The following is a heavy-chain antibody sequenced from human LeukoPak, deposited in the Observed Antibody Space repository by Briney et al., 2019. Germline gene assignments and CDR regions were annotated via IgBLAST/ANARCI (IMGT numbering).Heavy chain of an antibody. CDR3: ARDYDISTASFDK. V-gene: IGHV3-30*02. CDR2: IGFDGRNQ. CDR1: GFPFSSYG. Sequence: GGSLRLSCAASGFPFSSYGMHWVRQAPGKGLEWLSFIGFDGRNQYFGDSVRGRFTISRDNSKKTLYLQVDSVRVEDTAVYYCARDYDISTASFDKWGQGTLVTVSS. J-gene: IGHJ4*02. D-gene: IGHD3-9*01.